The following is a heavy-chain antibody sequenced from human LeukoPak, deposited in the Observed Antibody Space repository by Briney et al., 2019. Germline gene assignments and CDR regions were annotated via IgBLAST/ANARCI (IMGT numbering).Heavy chain of an antibody. V-gene: IGHV3-11*06. J-gene: IGHJ4*02. CDR3: ARVDRLSSWSPLYFDY. CDR2: ISSSSSYT. Sequence: GGSLRLSCAASGFTFSDYYMSWIRQAPGKGLEWVSYISSSSSYTNHADSVKGRFTISRDNAKNSLYLQMNSLRAEDTAVYYCARVDRLSSWSPLYFDYWGQGTLVTVSS. CDR1: GFTFSDYY. D-gene: IGHD6-13*01.